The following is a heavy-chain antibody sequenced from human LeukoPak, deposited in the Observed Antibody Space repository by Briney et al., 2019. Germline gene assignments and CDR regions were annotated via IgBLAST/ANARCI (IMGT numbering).Heavy chain of an antibody. CDR1: GFTFSSYS. Sequence: GGSLRLSCAASGFTFSSYSMNWVRQAPGKGLEWVSSISSSSSYIYYADSVKGRFTISRDNAKNSLYLQMNSLRAEDTAVYYCARGTTIYPKYFQHWGQGTLVTVSS. CDR2: ISSSSSYI. V-gene: IGHV3-21*01. J-gene: IGHJ1*01. CDR3: ARGTTIYPKYFQH. D-gene: IGHD3-3*01.